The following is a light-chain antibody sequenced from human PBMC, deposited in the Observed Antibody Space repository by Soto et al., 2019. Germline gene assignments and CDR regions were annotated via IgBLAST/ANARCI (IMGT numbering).Light chain of an antibody. V-gene: IGLV2-11*01. Sequence: QSALTQPRSVSGPPGQSVSISCSGTSSDVGTYNYVSWYQQHPGKAPKLMIYDVSKRPSGVPDRFSGSKSGNTASLTISGLQAEDEADYYCCSYAGSYTHVFGSGTKLTVL. J-gene: IGLJ1*01. CDR3: CSYAGSYTHV. CDR1: SSDVGTYNY. CDR2: DVS.